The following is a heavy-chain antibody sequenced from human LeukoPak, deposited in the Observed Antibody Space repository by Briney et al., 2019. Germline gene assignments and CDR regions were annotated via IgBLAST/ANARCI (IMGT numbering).Heavy chain of an antibody. J-gene: IGHJ4*02. V-gene: IGHV4-39*07. D-gene: IGHD2-15*01. CDR1: GRSIRSSNYC. CDR3: ARPNIRYCSGGACSNDGSDY. Sequence: SETLSLTCTVSGRSIRSSNYCWGWIRQPPGKGLEWIGSIYYSGSTYYSPSLKSRVTISVDTSKNQFSLKLSSVTAADTAVYYCARPNIRYCSGGACSNDGSDYWGQGTLVTVSS. CDR2: IYYSGST.